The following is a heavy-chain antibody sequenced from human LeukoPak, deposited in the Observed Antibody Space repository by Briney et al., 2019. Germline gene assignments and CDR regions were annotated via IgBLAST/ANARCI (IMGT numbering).Heavy chain of an antibody. D-gene: IGHD3-10*01. Sequence: SETLSLTCAVYGGSFSGYYWSWIRQPPGNGLEWIGEINHSGSTNYNPSLKSRVTISVDTSKNQFSLKLSSVTAADTAVYYCARHGSGHDYWGQGTLVTVSS. J-gene: IGHJ4*02. V-gene: IGHV4-34*01. CDR1: GGSFSGYY. CDR3: ARHGSGHDY. CDR2: INHSGST.